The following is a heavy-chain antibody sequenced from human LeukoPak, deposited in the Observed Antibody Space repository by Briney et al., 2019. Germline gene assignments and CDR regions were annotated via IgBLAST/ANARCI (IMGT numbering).Heavy chain of an antibody. CDR1: GYTFTSYA. CDR2: MNPNSGNT. CDR3: ARGSITMVRGASYYYYGMDV. Sequence: ASVKVSCKASGYTFTSYAMNWVRQAPGQGLEWMGWMNPNSGNTGYAQKFQGRVTMTRNTSISTAYMELSSLRSEDTAVYYCARGSITMVRGASYYYYGMDVWGQGTTVTVSS. J-gene: IGHJ6*02. V-gene: IGHV1-8*02. D-gene: IGHD3-10*01.